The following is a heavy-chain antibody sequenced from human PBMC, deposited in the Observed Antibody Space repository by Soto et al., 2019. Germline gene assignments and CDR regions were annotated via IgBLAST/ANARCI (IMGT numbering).Heavy chain of an antibody. CDR3: ARGEFINGLPKPYDY. Sequence: QVQLQESGPGLVRPSETLSLTCSVSGGSVSSGSYYWTWIRQPPGKRLEWIGYSGNTNYNPSLKSRVTISVDTSKNQFSLKVSSVTAADTAVYYCARGEFINGLPKPYDYWGQGTLVTVSS. D-gene: IGHD4-17*01. CDR2: YSGNT. V-gene: IGHV4-61*01. CDR1: GGSVSSGSYY. J-gene: IGHJ4*02.